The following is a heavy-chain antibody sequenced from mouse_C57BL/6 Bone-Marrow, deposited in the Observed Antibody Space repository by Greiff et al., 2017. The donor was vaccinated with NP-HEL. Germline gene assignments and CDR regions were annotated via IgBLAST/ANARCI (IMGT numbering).Heavy chain of an antibody. D-gene: IGHD2-3*01. CDR1: GYSITSGYY. CDR3: VDGRAMDY. J-gene: IGHJ4*01. CDR2: ISYDGSN. V-gene: IGHV3-6*01. Sequence: EVKLVESGPGLVKPSQSLSLTCSVTGYSITSGYYWNWIRQFPGNKLEWMGYISYDGSNNYNPSLKNRISITRDTSKNQFFLKLNSVTTEDTATYYCVDGRAMDYWGQGTSVTVSS.